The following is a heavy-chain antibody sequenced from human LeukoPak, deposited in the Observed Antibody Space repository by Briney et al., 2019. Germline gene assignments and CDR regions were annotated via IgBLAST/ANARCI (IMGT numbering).Heavy chain of an antibody. CDR3: ARAVDPHRSDSSGFDQ. D-gene: IGHD3-22*01. Sequence: GGSLRLSCAASGFTFSGYEMNWVRQAPGRGLEWVSYISFSGDIIHYADSVKGRFTVSRENTKNSLYLQMNSLRAEDTAVYYCARAVDPHRSDSSGFDQWGQGTLVTVSS. CDR2: ISFSGDII. CDR1: GFTFSGYE. J-gene: IGHJ4*02. V-gene: IGHV3-48*03.